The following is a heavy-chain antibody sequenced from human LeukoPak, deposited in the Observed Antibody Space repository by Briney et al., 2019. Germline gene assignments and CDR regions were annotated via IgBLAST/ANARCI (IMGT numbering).Heavy chain of an antibody. Sequence: PGGSLRLSCAASGFTFSYYAMSWVRHAPGKGLEWVSAISGSGGSTYYADFVKGRFTISRDNSKNTLYLQMNSLRAEDTAVYYCAKDPYGDYEISFDYWGQGTLVTVSS. CDR3: AKDPYGDYEISFDY. CDR2: ISGSGGST. J-gene: IGHJ4*02. V-gene: IGHV3-23*01. CDR1: GFTFSYYA. D-gene: IGHD4-17*01.